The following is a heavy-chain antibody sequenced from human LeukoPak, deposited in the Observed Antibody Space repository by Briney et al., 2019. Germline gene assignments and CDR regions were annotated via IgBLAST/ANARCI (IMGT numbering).Heavy chain of an antibody. D-gene: IGHD3-10*01. CDR2: IYYSGST. Sequence: SETLSLTCTVSGGSISNYYWSWIRQPPGKGLEWIGYIYYSGSTNYNPSLKSRVTISVDTSKNQFSLKVNSVTAADTAVYYCARGAAVRGVIPSYWYFDLWGRGTLVTVSS. CDR3: ARGAAVRGVIPSYWYFDL. J-gene: IGHJ2*01. CDR1: GGSISNYY. V-gene: IGHV4-59*08.